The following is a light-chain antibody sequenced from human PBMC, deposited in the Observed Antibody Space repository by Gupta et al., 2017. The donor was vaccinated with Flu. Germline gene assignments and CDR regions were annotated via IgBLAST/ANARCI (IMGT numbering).Light chain of an antibody. CDR3: QQYGSSPIT. V-gene: IGKV3-20*01. Sequence: EIVLTQSPGTLSLSAGERATLSCRASQRVSSRYLAWYQQKPGQAPRLLIYGASSRATGIPDRVSGSGSETDFTLTISRLEPEDFAVYSWQQYGSSPITFGQGTRLEIK. CDR2: GAS. CDR1: QRVSSRY. J-gene: IGKJ5*01.